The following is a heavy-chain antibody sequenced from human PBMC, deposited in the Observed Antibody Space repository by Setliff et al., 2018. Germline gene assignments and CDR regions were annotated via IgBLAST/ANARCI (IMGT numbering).Heavy chain of an antibody. CDR1: GGTFNSYA. D-gene: IGHD2-2*01. CDR2: IIPIFGSA. Sequence: SVKVSCKASGGTFNSYAISWVRQAPGQGLEWMGGIIPIFGSANYARKFQGRVTMTIDTLTSTAYMELRSLRSDDTAVYYCARGPLDFVVTPAAAKFDYWGQGTLVTVSS. CDR3: ARGPLDFVVTPAAAKFDY. J-gene: IGHJ4*02. V-gene: IGHV1-69*05.